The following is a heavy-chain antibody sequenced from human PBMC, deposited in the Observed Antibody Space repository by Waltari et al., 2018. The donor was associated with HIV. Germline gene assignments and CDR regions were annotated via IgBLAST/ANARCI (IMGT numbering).Heavy chain of an antibody. Sequence: QEQLVESGGGVVQPGDVLRLSCAASGPSFGSNGMHWVRQAPGKGLEWLAVISYDGIKKYYGDSLRGRFIISRDNSKKTLYLQMNTLRPEDTAIYFCAKDSSQVHWFGESLALWGQGTLVIVSS. J-gene: IGHJ4*02. CDR1: GPSFGSNG. V-gene: IGHV3-30*18. CDR2: ISYDGIKK. CDR3: AKDSSQVHWFGESLAL. D-gene: IGHD3-10*01.